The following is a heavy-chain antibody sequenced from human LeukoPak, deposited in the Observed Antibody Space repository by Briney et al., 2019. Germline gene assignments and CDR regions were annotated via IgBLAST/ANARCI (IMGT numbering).Heavy chain of an antibody. J-gene: IGHJ4*02. Sequence: SVKVSCKASGGTFSSYAISWVRQAPGQGLEWMGGIIPIFGTANYAQKFQGRVTITADESTSTAYMELSSLRSEDTAAYYCARSYSGYDEFYDYWGQGTLVTVSS. CDR2: IIPIFGTA. CDR3: ARSYSGYDEFYDY. V-gene: IGHV1-69*13. D-gene: IGHD5-12*01. CDR1: GGTFSSYA.